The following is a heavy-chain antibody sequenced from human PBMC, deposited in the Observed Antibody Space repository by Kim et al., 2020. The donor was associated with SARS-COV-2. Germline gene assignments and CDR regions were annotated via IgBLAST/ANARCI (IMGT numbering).Heavy chain of an antibody. CDR1: GGSISSYY. D-gene: IGHD3-3*01. Sequence: SETLSLTCTVSGGSISSYYWSWIRQPPGKGLEWIGYIYYSGSTNYNPSLKSRVTISVDTSKNQFSLKLSSVTAADTAVYYCARAPGVTIFGVVSSFDIWGQRTMVTVSS. CDR3: ARAPGVTIFGVVSSFDI. V-gene: IGHV4-59*01. CDR2: IYYSGST. J-gene: IGHJ3*02.